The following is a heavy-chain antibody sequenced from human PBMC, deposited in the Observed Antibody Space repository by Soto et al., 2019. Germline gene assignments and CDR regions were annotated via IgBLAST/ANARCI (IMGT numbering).Heavy chain of an antibody. D-gene: IGHD3-22*01. CDR3: ARDYYDSSGYYYGDY. J-gene: IGHJ4*02. V-gene: IGHV1-3*01. Sequence: GASVKVSCKASGYTFTSYAMHWVRQAPGQRLEWMGWINAGNGNTKYSQKFQGTVTITRDTSASTAYMELSSLRSEDTAVYYCARDYYDSSGYYYGDYWGQGTLVTVSS. CDR2: INAGNGNT. CDR1: GYTFTSYA.